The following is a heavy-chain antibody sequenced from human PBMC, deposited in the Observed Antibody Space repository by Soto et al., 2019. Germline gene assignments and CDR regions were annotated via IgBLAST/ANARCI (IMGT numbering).Heavy chain of an antibody. Sequence: KKRGASVKVSCKASGYTFTGYYMHWVRQAPGQGLEWMGWINPNSGGTNYAQKFQGWVAMTRDTSISTAYMELSRLRSDDTAVYYCATSTSDIVVVAAAMAYWGQGTLVTVSS. CDR1: GYTFTGYY. CDR2: INPNSGGT. V-gene: IGHV1-2*04. CDR3: ATSTSDIVVVAAAMAY. D-gene: IGHD2-2*01. J-gene: IGHJ4*02.